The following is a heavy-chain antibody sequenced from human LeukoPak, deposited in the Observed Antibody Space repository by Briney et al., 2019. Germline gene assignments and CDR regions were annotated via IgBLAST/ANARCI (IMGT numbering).Heavy chain of an antibody. J-gene: IGHJ4*02. V-gene: IGHV4-59*12. CDR2: IYYSGST. Sequence: SETLSLTCTVSGGSISSYYWSWIRQPPGKGLEWIGYIYYSGSTNYNPSLKSRVTISVDTSKNQFSLKLSSVTAADTAVYYCARIIVGVPFDYWGQGTLVTVSS. D-gene: IGHD1-26*01. CDR3: ARIIVGVPFDY. CDR1: GGSISSYY.